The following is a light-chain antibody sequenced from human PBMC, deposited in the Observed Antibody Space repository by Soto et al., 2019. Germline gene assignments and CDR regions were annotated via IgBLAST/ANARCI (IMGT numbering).Light chain of an antibody. CDR3: QQYGDSRLT. CDR1: QAVTSKF. V-gene: IGKV3-20*01. J-gene: IGKJ4*01. CDR2: GAS. Sequence: EIVLTPSPGTLSLSPGDEATLSCKASQAVTSKFLAWYQQKAGQPPRLLILGASTRATGIADRFSGSGSGTDFTLTISRLEPEDFAVYYCQQYGDSRLTFGGGTKVDIK.